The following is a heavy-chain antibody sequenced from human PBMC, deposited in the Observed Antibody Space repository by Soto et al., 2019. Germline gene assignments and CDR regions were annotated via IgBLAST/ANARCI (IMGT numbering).Heavy chain of an antibody. Sequence: SETLSLTCTVSGGSISSYYWSWIRQPPGKGLEWIGYIYYSGSTNYNPSLKSRVTISVDTSKNQFSLKLSSVTAADTAVYYCARADLLAGYHSVYFDYWGQGTLVTVSS. D-gene: IGHD2-15*01. CDR2: IYYSGST. CDR3: ARADLLAGYHSVYFDY. J-gene: IGHJ4*02. V-gene: IGHV4-59*01. CDR1: GGSISSYY.